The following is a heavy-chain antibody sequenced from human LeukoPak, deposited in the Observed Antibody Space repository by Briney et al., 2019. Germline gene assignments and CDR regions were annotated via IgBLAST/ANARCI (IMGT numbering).Heavy chain of an antibody. CDR1: GGSISSDY. CDR2: IYHSGST. Sequence: SETLSLTCTVSGGSISSDYWSWVRQPPGKGLEWIGEIYHSGSTNYNPSLKSRVTISVDKSKNQFSLKLSSVTAADTAVYYCAREARYSKSNRFDPWGQGTLVTVSS. J-gene: IGHJ5*02. CDR3: AREARYSKSNRFDP. D-gene: IGHD5-18*01. V-gene: IGHV4-4*02.